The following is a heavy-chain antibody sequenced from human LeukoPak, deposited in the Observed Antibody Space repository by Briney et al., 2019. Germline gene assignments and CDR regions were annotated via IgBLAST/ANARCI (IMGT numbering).Heavy chain of an antibody. J-gene: IGHJ6*03. CDR1: GGSIRSSSYS. Sequence: SETLSLTCTVSGGSIRSSSYSWGWIRQPPGKGLEWIGSIYYSGSTYYNPSLKSRVTISVDTSKNQFSLKVTSVTAANTAVYYCARAPRDRGYCGATSCFEYMDVWGRGTTVTISS. CDR3: ARAPRDRGYCGATSCFEYMDV. CDR2: IYYSGST. D-gene: IGHD2-2*01. V-gene: IGHV4-39*07.